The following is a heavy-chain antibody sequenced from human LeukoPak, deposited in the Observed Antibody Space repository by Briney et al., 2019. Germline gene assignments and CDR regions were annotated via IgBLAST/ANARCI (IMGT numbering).Heavy chain of an antibody. CDR3: ARLGGGYNVDY. D-gene: IGHD5-24*01. J-gene: IGHJ4*02. CDR1: GGSFSGYY. V-gene: IGHV4-34*01. Sequence: EPSETLSLTCAVYGGSFSGYYWSWIRQPPGKGLEWIGEINHSGSTNYNPSLKSRVTISVDTSKNQFSLKLSSVTAADTAVYYCARLGGGYNVDYWGQGTLVTVSS. CDR2: INHSGST.